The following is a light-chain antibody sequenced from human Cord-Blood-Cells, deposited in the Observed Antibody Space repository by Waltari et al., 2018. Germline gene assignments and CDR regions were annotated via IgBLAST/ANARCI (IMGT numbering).Light chain of an antibody. CDR3: SSYTSSSTWV. J-gene: IGLJ3*02. CDR2: DVS. CDR1: SSDVGGYNY. Sequence: QSALTQPASVSGSPGQSITISCTGTSSDVGGYNYVSWYQQHPGKAPKLMIYDVSKRPSGVSNRSSGSKSGHAAYLTISGLQAEDEADYYCSSYTSSSTWVFGGGTKLTVL. V-gene: IGLV2-14*01.